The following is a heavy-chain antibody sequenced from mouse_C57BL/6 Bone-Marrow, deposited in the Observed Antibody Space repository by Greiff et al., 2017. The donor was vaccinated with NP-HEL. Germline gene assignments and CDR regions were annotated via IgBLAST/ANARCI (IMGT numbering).Heavy chain of an antibody. CDR2: INPSSGYT. Sequence: QVHVKQSGAELAKPGASVKLSCKASGYTFTSYWMHWVKQRPGQGLEWIGYINPSSGYTKYNQKFKDKATLTADKSSSTAYMQLSSLTYEDSAVYYCAIVTTPYYYAMDYWGQGTSVTVSS. CDR3: AIVTTPYYYAMDY. J-gene: IGHJ4*01. D-gene: IGHD2-5*01. CDR1: GYTFTSYW. V-gene: IGHV1-7*01.